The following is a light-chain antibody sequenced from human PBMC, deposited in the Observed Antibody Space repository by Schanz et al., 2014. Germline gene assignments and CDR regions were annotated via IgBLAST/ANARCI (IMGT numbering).Light chain of an antibody. CDR1: SSNIGAGYD. Sequence: QSVLTQPPSVSGAPGQRVTISCTGSSSNIGAGYDVHWYQQLPGTAPKLLIYGNSNRPSGVPDRFSGSKSGNTASLTISGLQPEDEAEYHCGSFSSGSTSWVFGGGTKLTVL. CDR3: GSFSSGSTSWV. CDR2: GNS. V-gene: IGLV1-40*01. J-gene: IGLJ3*02.